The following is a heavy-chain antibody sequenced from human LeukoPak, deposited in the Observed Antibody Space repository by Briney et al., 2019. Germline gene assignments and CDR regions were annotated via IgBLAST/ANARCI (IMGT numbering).Heavy chain of an antibody. V-gene: IGHV3-11*01. Sequence: PGGSLRLSCAASGFTFSDYYMSWIRQAPGKGLEWVSYISSSGSTIYYADSVKGRFTISRDNAENSLYLQMNSLRAEDTAVYYCARDTVTGTTGIDYWGQGTLVTVSS. D-gene: IGHD1-20*01. J-gene: IGHJ4*02. CDR1: GFTFSDYY. CDR2: ISSSGSTI. CDR3: ARDTVTGTTGIDY.